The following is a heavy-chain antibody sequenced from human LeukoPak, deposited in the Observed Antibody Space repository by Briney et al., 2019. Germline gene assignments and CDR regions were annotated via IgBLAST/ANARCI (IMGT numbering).Heavy chain of an antibody. Sequence: GGSLRLSCAASGFTFSSYAMTWVRQAPGKGLEWVSAITGTSINTHYADSVKGRFTVSRDNSRDTLYLQMNSLRAEDTAVYYCAKGSMDGGQYYYDSSGGQGTLVTVSS. V-gene: IGHV3-23*01. CDR3: AKGSMDGGQYYYDSS. CDR1: GFTFSSYA. J-gene: IGHJ4*02. CDR2: ITGTSINT. D-gene: IGHD3-22*01.